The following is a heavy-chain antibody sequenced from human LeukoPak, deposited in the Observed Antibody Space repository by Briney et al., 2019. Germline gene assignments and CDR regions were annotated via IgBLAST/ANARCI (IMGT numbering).Heavy chain of an antibody. CDR3: AREVVLSTSAWFEY. Sequence: GGSLRLSCVASGFTFSSYAMSWVRQAPGKGLEWVANIKEDGTEKYYQDSVKGRFTISRDNAKNSLYLQMNSLRAEDTAVYYCAREVVLSTSAWFEYWGQGTLVTVSS. V-gene: IGHV3-7*01. D-gene: IGHD3-22*01. J-gene: IGHJ4*02. CDR2: IKEDGTEK. CDR1: GFTFSSYA.